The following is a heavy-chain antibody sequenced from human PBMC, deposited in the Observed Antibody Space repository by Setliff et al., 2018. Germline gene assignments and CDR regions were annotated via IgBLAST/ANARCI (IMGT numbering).Heavy chain of an antibody. CDR1: GFTFSSYN. Sequence: GGSLRLSCAASGFTFSSYNMDWVRQAPGKGLEWVSYINSRSSTIFYADSVKGRFTISRDNAKNSLYLRMNGLRAEDTAVYYCARGGYNFWSGYLNYWGQGTLVTVS. D-gene: IGHD3-3*01. J-gene: IGHJ4*02. V-gene: IGHV3-48*01. CDR2: INSRSSTI. CDR3: ARGGYNFWSGYLNY.